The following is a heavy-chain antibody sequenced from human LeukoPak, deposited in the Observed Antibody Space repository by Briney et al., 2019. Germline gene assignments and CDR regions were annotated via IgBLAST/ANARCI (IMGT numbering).Heavy chain of an antibody. CDR2: IKSKTDGGTT. D-gene: IGHD2-15*01. CDR3: TTAEDIVVVVAPHDAFDI. V-gene: IGHV3-15*01. Sequence: GGSLRLSCAASGFTFTNAWMSWVRQAPGKGLEWVGRIKSKTDGGTTDYAAPVTGRFTISRDDSKNTLYLQMNSLKTEDTAVYYCTTAEDIVVVVAPHDAFDIWGQGTMVTVSS. J-gene: IGHJ3*02. CDR1: GFTFTNAW.